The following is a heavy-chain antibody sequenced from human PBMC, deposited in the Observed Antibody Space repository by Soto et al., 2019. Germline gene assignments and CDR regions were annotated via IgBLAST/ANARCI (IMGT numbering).Heavy chain of an antibody. CDR1: GYIFSDYY. CDR2: IDPRNGGT. CDR3: ARVLYRNVIHA. D-gene: IGHD5-18*01. V-gene: IGHV1-2*02. J-gene: IGHJ4*02. Sequence: QVQLVQSGSDVKKPGASFTVSCKASGYIFSDYYIHWVRQAPGQGLEWMGWIDPRNGGTKYAQKFQDRLTMTTDTSTSTAFLELRRLRLDDTAVFFCARVLYRNVIHAWGQGTLFTVSS.